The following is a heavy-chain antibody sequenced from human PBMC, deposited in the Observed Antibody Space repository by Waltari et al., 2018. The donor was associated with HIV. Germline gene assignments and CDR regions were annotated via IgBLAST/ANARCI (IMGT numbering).Heavy chain of an antibody. CDR1: PDSVSSNTAA. CDR3: AKGAFSGRTSGMFDY. D-gene: IGHD3-10*01. CDR2: TYYRKKWYH. J-gene: IGHJ4*02. Sequence: IQLQQSGPGLMQPSQTLSLTCVISPDSVSSNTAAWTCIRQSPSRGLEWLGRTYYRKKWYHDYTVALKTRMTLSADASKNQFSLELRSLTFDDSAMYYCAKGAFSGRTSGMFDYWGQGALVTVSS. V-gene: IGHV6-1*01.